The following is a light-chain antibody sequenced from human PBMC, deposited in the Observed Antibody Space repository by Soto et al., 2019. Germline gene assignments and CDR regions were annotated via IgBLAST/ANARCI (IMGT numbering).Light chain of an antibody. CDR3: QSYDRSLSALV. CDR2: GNS. J-gene: IGLJ2*01. V-gene: IGLV1-40*01. CDR1: SSNIGAGYD. Sequence: QSVLTQPPSVSGAPGQRVTISCTGSSSNIGAGYDVHWYQQLPGTAPKLLIYGNSNRPSGVPDRFSGSKSGTSASLAITGLQAEDEPDYYCQSYDRSLSALVFGGGTKLTGL.